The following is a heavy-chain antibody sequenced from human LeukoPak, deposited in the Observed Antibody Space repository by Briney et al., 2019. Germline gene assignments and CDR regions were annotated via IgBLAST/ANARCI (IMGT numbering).Heavy chain of an antibody. CDR2: ISGSGGST. V-gene: IGHV3-23*01. CDR1: GFTFSSYA. Sequence: PGGSLRLSCAASGFTFSSYAMSLVRQAPGKGLEWVSAISGSGGSTYYADSVKGRFTISRDNSKNTLYLQMNSLRAEGTAFYYCAKVPLSAGGWYEYWGQGTLVTVSS. D-gene: IGHD6-19*01. CDR3: AKVPLSAGGWYEY. J-gene: IGHJ4*02.